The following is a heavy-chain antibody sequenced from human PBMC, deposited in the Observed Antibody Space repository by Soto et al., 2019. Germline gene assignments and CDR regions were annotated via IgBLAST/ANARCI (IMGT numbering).Heavy chain of an antibody. D-gene: IGHD3-22*01. CDR2: IYYSGST. Sequence: PSETLSLICTVSGGSISSSSYYWGWIRQPPGKGLEWIGSIYYSGSTYYNPSLKSRVTISVDTSKNQFSLKLSSVTAADTAVYYCASLRQSITMIVVVTPYYFDYWGQGTLVTVSS. CDR3: ASLRQSITMIVVVTPYYFDY. CDR1: GGSISSSSYY. J-gene: IGHJ4*02. V-gene: IGHV4-39*01.